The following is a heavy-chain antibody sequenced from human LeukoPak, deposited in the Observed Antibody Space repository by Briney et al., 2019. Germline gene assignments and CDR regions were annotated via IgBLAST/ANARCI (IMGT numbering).Heavy chain of an antibody. Sequence: SETLSLTCAVSGGSISSGNWWSWVRQPPGKGLEWIGEMYQSGSTNYNPSLKSRGTISLDKSKNQFSLRPYSVTAADTAVYYCARGGPSSSWSYFDYWGQGTLVTASS. D-gene: IGHD6-13*01. CDR3: ARGGPSSSWSYFDY. V-gene: IGHV4-4*02. J-gene: IGHJ4*02. CDR1: GGSISSGNW. CDR2: MYQSGST.